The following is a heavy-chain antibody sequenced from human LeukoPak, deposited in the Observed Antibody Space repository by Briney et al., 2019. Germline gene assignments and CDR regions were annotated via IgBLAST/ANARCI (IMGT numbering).Heavy chain of an antibody. CDR1: GFTFTTYW. D-gene: IGHD2-2*01. CDR3: VREGLECSGSSCQRAAFDY. V-gene: IGHV3-74*01. Sequence: GGSLRLSCAASGFTFTTYWMHWVRQVPGKGLVWVARIKGDGRSTRHADSMKGRFTISRDNAKNTLYLQMNSLRDEDTAVYYCVREGLECSGSSCQRAAFDYWGQGTLVTVSS. CDR2: IKGDGRST. J-gene: IGHJ4*02.